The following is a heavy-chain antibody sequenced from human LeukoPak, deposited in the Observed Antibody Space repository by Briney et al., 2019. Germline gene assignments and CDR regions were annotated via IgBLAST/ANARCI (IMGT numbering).Heavy chain of an antibody. V-gene: IGHV3-7*01. Sequence: GGSLRLSWAASGFTFSTYWMSWVGQAPGKGLEWVANMNQDGSEKYYVDSVKGRFTISRDNAKNSLYLQMNNLRPEDTAVYYCARGGELLRPADYWGQGTLVTVSS. D-gene: IGHD1-26*01. CDR2: MNQDGSEK. CDR1: GFTFSTYW. CDR3: ARGGELLRPADY. J-gene: IGHJ4*02.